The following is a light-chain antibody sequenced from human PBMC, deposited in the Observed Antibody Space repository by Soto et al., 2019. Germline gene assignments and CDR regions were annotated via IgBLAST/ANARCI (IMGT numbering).Light chain of an antibody. CDR3: QQYNNWPYT. V-gene: IGKV3-15*01. Sequence: EVVMTQSPDTLSVSPGESATLSCRARQSISNNLAWYQQKPGQAPRLLIYGASTSTTGIPARFSGSGSGTEFTLTISSLQSEDFAVYYCQQYNNWPYTFAQGTKLEI. CDR2: GAS. J-gene: IGKJ2*01. CDR1: QSISNN.